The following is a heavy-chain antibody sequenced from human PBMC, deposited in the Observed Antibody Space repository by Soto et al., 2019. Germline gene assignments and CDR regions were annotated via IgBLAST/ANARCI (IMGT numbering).Heavy chain of an antibody. V-gene: IGHV3-33*01. D-gene: IGHD3-22*01. CDR2: IWYDGSNK. J-gene: IGHJ3*02. CDR3: ARFGSSGYYWPIGGAFDI. CDR1: GFTFSSYG. Sequence: ESGGGVVQPGRSLRLSCAASGFTFSSYGMHWVRQAPGKGLEWVAVIWYDGSNKYYADSVKGRFTISRDNSKNTLYLQMNSLRAEDTAVYYCARFGSSGYYWPIGGAFDIWGQGTMVTVSS.